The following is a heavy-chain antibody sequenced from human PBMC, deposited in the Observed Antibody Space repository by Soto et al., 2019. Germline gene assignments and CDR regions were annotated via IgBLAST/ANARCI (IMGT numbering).Heavy chain of an antibody. CDR1: GFTFSDNY. CDR3: ARSPRADLGYCSSTSCYLSWFDP. V-gene: IGHV3-11*01. Sequence: QVQLVESGGGLVKPGGSLRLSCAASGFTFSDNYMSWIRQAPGKGLEWVSYISSSGDTIYYADSVKGRFTISRDNGKNSLYLQMNSLRAEDTAVYYCARSPRADLGYCSSTSCYLSWFDPWGQGTLVTVSS. J-gene: IGHJ5*02. CDR2: ISSSGDTI. D-gene: IGHD2-2*01.